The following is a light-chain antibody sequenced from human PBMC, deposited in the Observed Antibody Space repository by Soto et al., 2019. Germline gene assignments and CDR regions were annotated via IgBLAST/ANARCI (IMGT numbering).Light chain of an antibody. Sequence: QSALTQPASVSGSPGQSVTISCTGTSGDIGGYNYVSWYQQHPGKAPKLLISEVTNRPSGVSNRFSGSRSGDTASLTISGLQAGDEADYFCSSYTSITTGVLFGGGTKLTVL. V-gene: IGLV2-14*01. CDR2: EVT. CDR1: SGDIGGYNY. CDR3: SSYTSITTGVL. J-gene: IGLJ2*01.